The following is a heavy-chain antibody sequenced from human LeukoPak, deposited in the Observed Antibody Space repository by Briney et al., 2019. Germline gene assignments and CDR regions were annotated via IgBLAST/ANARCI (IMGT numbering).Heavy chain of an antibody. CDR2: IESKTEGGTT. J-gene: IGHJ4*02. CDR3: ATYEFWSGYYPVLGDY. D-gene: IGHD3-3*01. Sequence: PGGSLRLSCAASGFTFSSYEMNWVRQAPGKGLEWVGRIESKTEGGTTDYAAFVKGRFTISRDDSKNTLYLQMNSLTTEDTAVYFCATYEFWSGYYPVLGDYWGQGTLVTVSS. V-gene: IGHV3-15*04. CDR1: GFTFSSYE.